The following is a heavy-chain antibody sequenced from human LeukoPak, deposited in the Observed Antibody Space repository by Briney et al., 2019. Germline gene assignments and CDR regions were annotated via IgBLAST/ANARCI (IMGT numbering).Heavy chain of an antibody. CDR2: INHSGST. CDR3: ARGSSWYGGNWFDP. CDR1: GGSFSGYY. Sequence: SETLSLTCAVYGGSFSGYYWSWIRQPPGKGLEWIGEINHSGSTNYNPSLKSRVAISVDTSKNQFSLKLSSVTAADTAVYYCARGSSWYGGNWFDPWGQGTLVTVSS. D-gene: IGHD6-13*01. V-gene: IGHV4-34*01. J-gene: IGHJ5*02.